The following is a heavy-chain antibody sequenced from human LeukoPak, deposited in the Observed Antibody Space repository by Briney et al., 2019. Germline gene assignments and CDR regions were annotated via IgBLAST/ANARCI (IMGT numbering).Heavy chain of an antibody. J-gene: IGHJ4*02. D-gene: IGHD2-15*01. Sequence: GGSLRLSCAASGFTFSTHWMDWVRRAPGKGLEWVANIKEDGSEKYYEDSVKGRFTISRDNAKNSLYLQMNSLRAEDTAVYYCARNVGWFRFDYWGQGTLVTVSS. CDR2: IKEDGSEK. CDR3: ARNVGWFRFDY. V-gene: IGHV3-7*03. CDR1: GFTFSTHW.